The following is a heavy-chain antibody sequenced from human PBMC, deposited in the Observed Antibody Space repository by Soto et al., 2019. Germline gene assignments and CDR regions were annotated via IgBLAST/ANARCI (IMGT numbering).Heavy chain of an antibody. Sequence: SETLSLTCTVSGGSISSGDYYWSWIRQHPGKGLEWIGYIYYSGSTYYNPSLKSRVTISVDTSKNQFSLKLSSVTAADTAVYYCARGRSGSSSHNWFDPWGQGTLVTAPQ. V-gene: IGHV4-31*03. J-gene: IGHJ5*02. CDR2: IYYSGST. D-gene: IGHD6-13*01. CDR3: ARGRSGSSSHNWFDP. CDR1: GGSISSGDYY.